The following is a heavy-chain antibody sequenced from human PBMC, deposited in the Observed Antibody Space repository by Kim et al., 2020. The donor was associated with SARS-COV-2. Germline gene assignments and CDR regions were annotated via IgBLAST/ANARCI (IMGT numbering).Heavy chain of an antibody. CDR2: INHSGST. V-gene: IGHV4-34*01. J-gene: IGHJ3*02. D-gene: IGHD1-26*01. CDR1: GGSFSGYY. Sequence: SETLSLTCAVYGGSFSGYYWSWIRQPPGKGLEWIGEINHSGSTNYNPSLKSRVTISVDTSKNQFSLKLSSVTAADTAVYYCAREWELLGDAFDIWGQGTMVTVSS. CDR3: AREWELLGDAFDI.